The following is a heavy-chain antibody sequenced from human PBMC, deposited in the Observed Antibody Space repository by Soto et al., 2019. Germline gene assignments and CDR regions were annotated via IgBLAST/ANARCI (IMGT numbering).Heavy chain of an antibody. CDR2: INHSGST. CDR3: ARGTSADYDSSGHDAFDI. CDR1: GGSFSGYY. J-gene: IGHJ3*02. D-gene: IGHD3-22*01. Sequence: SETLSLTCAVYGGSFSGYYWSWIRQPPGKGLEWIGEINHSGSTNYNPSLKSRVTISVDTSKNQFSLKLSSVTAADTAVYYCARGTSADYDSSGHDAFDIWGQGTMVTVSS. V-gene: IGHV4-34*01.